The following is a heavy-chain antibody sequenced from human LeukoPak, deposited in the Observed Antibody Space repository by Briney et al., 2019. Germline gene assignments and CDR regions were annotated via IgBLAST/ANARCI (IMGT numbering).Heavy chain of an antibody. CDR1: GGSISSYY. D-gene: IGHD3-10*02. CDR2: IYYSGST. CDR3: ARSMFGRYYYYYYMDV. J-gene: IGHJ6*03. Sequence: SETLSLTCTVSGGSISSYYWSWIRQPPGKGLEWIGYIYYSGSTNYNPSLKSRVTISVDTSRNQFSLKLSSVTAADTAVYYCARSMFGRYYYYYYMDVWGKGTTVT. V-gene: IGHV4-59*01.